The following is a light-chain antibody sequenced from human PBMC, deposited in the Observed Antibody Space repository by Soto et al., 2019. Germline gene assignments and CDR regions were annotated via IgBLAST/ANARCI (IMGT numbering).Light chain of an antibody. CDR1: QSIARAY. J-gene: IGKJ1*01. V-gene: IGKV3-20*01. Sequence: EIVLTQSPGTLSLSPGESATLSCRASQSIARAYLAWYQQKPGQAPRLLIYGTSTRATGIPDRFSGSGSGTDFTLAISRLEHEDFAVYYCQQYATSRWTFGQGTKVEIK. CDR3: QQYATSRWT. CDR2: GTS.